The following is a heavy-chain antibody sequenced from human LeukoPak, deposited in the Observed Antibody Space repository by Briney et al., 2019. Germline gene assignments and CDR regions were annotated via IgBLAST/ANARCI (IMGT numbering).Heavy chain of an antibody. D-gene: IGHD3-9*01. J-gene: IGHJ4*02. CDR2: ISGSGGST. V-gene: IGHV3-23*01. CDR1: GFTFSSYA. Sequence: GASLRLSCAASGFTFSSYAMSWVRQAPGKGLEWVSAISGSGGSTYYADSVKGRFTISRDNSKNTQYLQMNSLRAEDTAVYYCAKDRRYDILTGYPDYWGQGTLVTVSS. CDR3: AKDRRYDILTGYPDY.